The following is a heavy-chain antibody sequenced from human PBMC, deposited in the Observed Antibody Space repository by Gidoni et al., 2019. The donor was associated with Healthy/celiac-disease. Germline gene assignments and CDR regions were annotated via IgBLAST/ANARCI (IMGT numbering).Heavy chain of an antibody. CDR3: VKDRRSIAVAGYFDY. V-gene: IGHV3-64D*06. CDR1: GFTCRSYA. D-gene: IGHD6-19*01. Sequence: EVQLVESGGGLVQHGGSLRPSCSAAGFTCRSYAMHWVRQAPGKGLEYVSSISSNGGSTYYADSVKGRFTISRDNSKNTLYLQMSSLRAEDTAVYYCVKDRRSIAVAGYFDYWGQGTLVTVSS. J-gene: IGHJ4*02. CDR2: ISSNGGST.